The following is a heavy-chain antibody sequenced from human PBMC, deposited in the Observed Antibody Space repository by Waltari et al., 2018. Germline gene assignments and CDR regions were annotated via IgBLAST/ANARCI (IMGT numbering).Heavy chain of an antibody. Sequence: QVQLQQWGAGLLKPSETLSLTCAVYGGSFSGYYWSWIRQPPGKGLEGIGEINHSGSTNYNPSLRSRVTISVDTSKNQFSLKLSSVTAADTAVYYCARGGRIRARHVDYWGQGTLVTVSS. CDR2: INHSGST. CDR3: ARGGRIRARHVDY. V-gene: IGHV4-34*01. D-gene: IGHD6-6*01. CDR1: GGSFSGYY. J-gene: IGHJ4*02.